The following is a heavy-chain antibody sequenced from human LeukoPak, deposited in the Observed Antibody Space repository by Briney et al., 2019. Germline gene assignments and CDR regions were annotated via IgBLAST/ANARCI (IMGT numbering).Heavy chain of an antibody. V-gene: IGHV4-4*07. CDR3: ARECIAAAGVPFDY. CDR1: GGSISSYY. CDR2: IYTSGST. Sequence: SETLSLTCTVSGGSISSYYWSWIRQPAGKGLEWIGRIYTSGSTNYNPSLKSRVTMSVDTSKNQFSLKLSSVTAADTAVYYCARECIAAAGVPFDYWGQGTLVTVSS. D-gene: IGHD6-13*01. J-gene: IGHJ4*02.